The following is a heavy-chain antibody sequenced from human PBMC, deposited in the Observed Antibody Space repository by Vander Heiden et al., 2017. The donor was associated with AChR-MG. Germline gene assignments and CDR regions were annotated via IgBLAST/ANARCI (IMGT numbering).Heavy chain of an antibody. CDR3: ASLVVVAPNWFDP. Sequence: EVQLVQSGGGLIQPGGSLRLSCAASGVSISRYSMNWLRQAPGKGLEGISFISVGGDATFYADSVKGRFTVSRDNAKDSVYLQMNNVRVDDTAVYYCASLVVVAPNWFDPWGQGTQVTVST. CDR2: ISVGGDAT. D-gene: IGHD3-22*01. J-gene: IGHJ5*02. CDR1: GVSISRYS. V-gene: IGHV3-48*01.